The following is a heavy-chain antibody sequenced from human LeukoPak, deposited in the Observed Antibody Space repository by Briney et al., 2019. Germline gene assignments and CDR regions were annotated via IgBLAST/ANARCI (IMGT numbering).Heavy chain of an antibody. Sequence: SQTLSLTCTVSGGSISSGDYYWSWLRQPPGKGLEWVGYIYYSGSTYYNPSLKSRVTISVATSKNQFSLKLSSVTAADTAVYYCARGERYYGSGSYSSWYFDLWGRGTLVTVSS. J-gene: IGHJ2*01. V-gene: IGHV4-30-4*08. D-gene: IGHD3-10*01. CDR1: GGSISSGDYY. CDR2: IYYSGST. CDR3: ARGERYYGSGSYSSWYFDL.